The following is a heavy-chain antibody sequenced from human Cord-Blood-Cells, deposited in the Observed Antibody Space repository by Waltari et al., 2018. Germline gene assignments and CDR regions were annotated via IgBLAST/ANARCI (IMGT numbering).Heavy chain of an antibody. CDR1: GFTFSSYA. CDR3: ARELLLWFGEFDY. V-gene: IGHV3-30*01. J-gene: IGHJ4*02. D-gene: IGHD3-10*01. CDR2: ISYDGSNK. Sequence: QVQLVESGGGVVQPGRSLRLSCAASGFTFSSYAMHWVRQAPGKGFELVAVISYDGSNKYYADSVKGRFTISRDNSKNTLYLQMNSLRAEDTAVYYCARELLLWFGEFDYWGQGTLVTVSS.